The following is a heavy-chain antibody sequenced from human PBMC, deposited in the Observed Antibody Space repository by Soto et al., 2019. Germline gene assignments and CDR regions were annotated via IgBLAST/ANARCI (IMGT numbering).Heavy chain of an antibody. CDR1: GFTFSRYW. CDR3: AREGVGYSYGNFDY. J-gene: IGHJ4*02. D-gene: IGHD5-18*01. V-gene: IGHV3-74*01. Sequence: PGGSLRLSCAASGFTFSRYWMHWVRQAPGKGLVWVSRINSDGSSTFSADSVKGRFTISRDNAKNTLHLQMNSLRAEDTAVYYCAREGVGYSYGNFDYWGQGTLVTVSS. CDR2: INSDGSST.